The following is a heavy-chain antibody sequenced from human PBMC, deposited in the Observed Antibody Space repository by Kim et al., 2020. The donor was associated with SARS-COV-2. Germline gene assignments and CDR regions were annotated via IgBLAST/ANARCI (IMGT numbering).Heavy chain of an antibody. V-gene: IGHV3-9*01. CDR1: GFTFSDHA. CDR2: ISWNSGTI. CDR3: AKDPGGRYFDWRTWFDP. Sequence: GGSLRLSCAVSGFTFSDHAMHWVRQAPGKGLEWVSGISWNSGTIGYADPVKGRFTISRDNAKNSLYLQMNSLRAEDTALYYCAKDPGGRYFDWRTWFDPWGQGTLVTVSS. J-gene: IGHJ5*02. D-gene: IGHD3-9*01.